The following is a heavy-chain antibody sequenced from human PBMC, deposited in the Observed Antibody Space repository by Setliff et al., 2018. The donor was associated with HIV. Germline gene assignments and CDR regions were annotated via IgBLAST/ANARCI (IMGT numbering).Heavy chain of an antibody. V-gene: IGHV4-59*01. J-gene: IGHJ5*02. CDR3: ATYADRESNRFDP. CDR2: IYYSGST. Sequence: SETLSLTCTVSGDSIRSYYWSWIRQPPGKGLEWIGYIYYSGSTNYNPSLKSRVTISVDTSQNQVSLKMSSVTAADTAVYYCATYADRESNRFDPWGQGILVTVSS. CDR1: GDSIRSYY. D-gene: IGHD3-10*01.